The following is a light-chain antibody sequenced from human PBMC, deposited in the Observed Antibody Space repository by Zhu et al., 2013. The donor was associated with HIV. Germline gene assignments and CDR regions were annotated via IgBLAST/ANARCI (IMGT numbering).Light chain of an antibody. CDR2: DVS. V-gene: IGLV2-14*01. CDR3: SSYTTSSTRV. Sequence: QSALTQPASVSGSPGQSITISCTGTSSDVGAYNYVSWYQQHPGKAPKLMIYDVSNRPSGVSNRFSGSKSGNAASLTISGLQAEDEADCYCSSYTTSSTRVFGAGTKVTVL. J-gene: IGLJ1*01. CDR1: SSDVGAYNY.